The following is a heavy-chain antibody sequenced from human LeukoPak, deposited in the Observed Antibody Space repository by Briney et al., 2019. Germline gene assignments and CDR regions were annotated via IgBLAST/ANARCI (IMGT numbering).Heavy chain of an antibody. CDR2: INSDGSST. D-gene: IGHD3-16*02. J-gene: IGHJ4*02. V-gene: IGHV3-74*01. Sequence: GGSLRLSCAASGFTFSTYWMHWVRQAPGKGLVWVSRINSDGSSTSYADSVKGRFTISRDNAKNTLYLQMSSLRAEDTAVYYCAKGDYVWGSYHLCYWGQGTLVTVSS. CDR1: GFTFSTYW. CDR3: AKGDYVWGSYHLCY.